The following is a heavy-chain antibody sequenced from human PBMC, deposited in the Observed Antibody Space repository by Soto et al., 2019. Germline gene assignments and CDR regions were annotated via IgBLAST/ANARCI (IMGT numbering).Heavy chain of an antibody. CDR3: ARAWLGFGELLLYYFNY. CDR1: GYTFTGYY. CDR2: INPNSGGT. J-gene: IGHJ4*02. V-gene: IGHV1-2*02. Sequence: ASVKVSCKASGYTFTGYYMHWVRQAPGQGLEWMGWINPNSGGTNYAQKFQGRVTMTRDTSISTAYMELSRLRSDDTAVYYCARAWLGFGELLLYYFNYWGQGTLVTVSS. D-gene: IGHD3-10*01.